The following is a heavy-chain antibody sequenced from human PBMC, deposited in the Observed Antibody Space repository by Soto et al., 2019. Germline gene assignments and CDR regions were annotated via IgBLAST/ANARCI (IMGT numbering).Heavy chain of an antibody. D-gene: IGHD4-17*01. Sequence: GGSLRLSCAASGFTFSTYGMHWVRQAPGKGLEWVAAMSYDGTKEYYVDSVKGRFTISRDNSRNTLFLQLNSLRDEDTAVYYCAKEYGTTWIDHWGQGTLVTVSS. V-gene: IGHV3-30*18. CDR3: AKEYGTTWIDH. CDR1: GFTFSTYG. J-gene: IGHJ4*02. CDR2: MSYDGTKE.